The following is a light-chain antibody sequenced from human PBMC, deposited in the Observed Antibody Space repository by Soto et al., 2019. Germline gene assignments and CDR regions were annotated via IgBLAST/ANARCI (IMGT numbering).Light chain of an antibody. CDR2: ATS. J-gene: IGKJ1*01. CDR3: QHIYSGSWT. V-gene: IGKV1-39*01. Sequence: DMQMTQSPSTLSASVGDRVTITCRTSQSFSSYLNWYQQKPGEAPKLLVYATSRLKSGVPSRFSGSRSETGFTLTITSLQPEDFAVYYCQHIYSGSWTFGQGTKVEI. CDR1: QSFSSY.